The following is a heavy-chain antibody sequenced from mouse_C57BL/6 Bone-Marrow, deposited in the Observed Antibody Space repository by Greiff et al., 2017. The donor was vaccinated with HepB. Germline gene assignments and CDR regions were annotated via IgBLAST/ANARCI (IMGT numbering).Heavy chain of an antibody. V-gene: IGHV5-9*01. CDR1: GFTFSSYT. CDR3: ARKVSFDY. CDR2: ISGGGGNT. D-gene: IGHD6-2*01. Sequence: DVQLVESGGGLVKPGGSLKLSCAASGFTFSSYTMSWVRQTPEKRLEWVATISGGGGNTYYPDSVKGRFTISRDNAKNTLYLQMSSLRSEDTALYYCARKVSFDYWGQGTTLTVSS. J-gene: IGHJ2*01.